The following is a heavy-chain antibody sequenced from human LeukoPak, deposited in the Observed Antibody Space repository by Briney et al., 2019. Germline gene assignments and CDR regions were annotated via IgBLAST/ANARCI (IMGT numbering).Heavy chain of an antibody. Sequence: AGTLRLSYPASASTPPRSWPNPVRQAPGKRPQPVASVNEGGSEKYYVDPVKGRFTIATDNAKNSLYRQMDSRRAEDTAVYYCARDRLDLGGTYWGQGNLVIVSS. CDR1: ASTPPRSW. D-gene: IGHD1-26*01. CDR2: VNEGGSEK. CDR3: ARDRLDLGGTY. J-gene: IGHJ4*02. V-gene: IGHV3-7*04.